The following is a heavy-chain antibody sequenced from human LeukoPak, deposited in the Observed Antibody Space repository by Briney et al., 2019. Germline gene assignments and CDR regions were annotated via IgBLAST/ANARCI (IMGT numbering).Heavy chain of an antibody. V-gene: IGHV4-4*02. CDR3: ARNLGYGDVRYFDY. CDR2: IYHSGST. CDR1: GGSISSSNW. J-gene: IGHJ4*02. Sequence: PSETLSLTCAVSGGSISSSNWWSWVRQPPGKGLEWIGEIYHSGSTNYNPSLKSRVTISVDKSKNKFSLKLSSVTAADTAVYYCARNLGYGDVRYFDYWGQGSLVTVSS. D-gene: IGHD4-17*01.